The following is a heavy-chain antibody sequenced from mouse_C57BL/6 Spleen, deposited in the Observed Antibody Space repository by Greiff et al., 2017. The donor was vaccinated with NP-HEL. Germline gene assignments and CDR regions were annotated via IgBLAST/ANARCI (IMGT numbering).Heavy chain of an antibody. CDR1: GYTFTSYW. Sequence: QVQLQQSGAELVMPGASVKLSCKASGYTFTSYWMHWVKQRPGQGLEWIGEIDPSDSYTNYNQKFKGKSTLTVDKSSSTAYMQLSSLTSEDSAVFYCARCPYYYGSSPRWYFDVWGTGTTVTVSS. CDR3: ARCPYYYGSSPRWYFDV. J-gene: IGHJ1*03. V-gene: IGHV1-69*01. CDR2: IDPSDSYT. D-gene: IGHD1-1*01.